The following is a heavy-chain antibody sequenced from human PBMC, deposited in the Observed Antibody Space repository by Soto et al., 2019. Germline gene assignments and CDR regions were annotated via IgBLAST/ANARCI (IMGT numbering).Heavy chain of an antibody. V-gene: IGHV4-61*05. Sequence: SETLSLTCTVSGGSISSSSYHWGWIRQPPGKGLEWIGYIYYSGSTNYNPSLKSRVTISVDTSKNQFSLKLSSVTAADTAVYYCASCSNYYDSIPMFDPWGQGTLVTVS. D-gene: IGHD3-22*01. CDR2: IYYSGST. CDR1: GGSISSSSYH. CDR3: ASCSNYYDSIPMFDP. J-gene: IGHJ5*02.